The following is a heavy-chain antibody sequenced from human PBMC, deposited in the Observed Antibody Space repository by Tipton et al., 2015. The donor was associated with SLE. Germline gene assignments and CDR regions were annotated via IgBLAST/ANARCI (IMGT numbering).Heavy chain of an antibody. CDR1: GGSISSGAYY. V-gene: IGHV4-31*03. D-gene: IGHD4-17*01. Sequence: LRLSCTVSGGSISSGAYYWSWIRQHPGKGLEWIGYIYYSGNTYYNPSLKSRAFISVDTSNNQFSLKLSSMTAADTAVYYCARGDYGTKPGFDYWGQGTLVTVST. J-gene: IGHJ4*02. CDR2: IYYSGNT. CDR3: ARGDYGTKPGFDY.